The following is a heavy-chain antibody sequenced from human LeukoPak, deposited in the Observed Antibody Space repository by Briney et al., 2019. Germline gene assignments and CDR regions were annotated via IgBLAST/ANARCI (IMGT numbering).Heavy chain of an antibody. CDR3: ATGTYCGGDCHDAFDI. Sequence: ASVKVSCKVSGYTLTELSMHWVRQAPGKGPEWMGGFDPEDGETIYAQRFQGRVTMTEDTSTDTAYMELSSLRSEDTAVYYCATGTYCGGDCHDAFDIWGQGTMVTVSS. CDR2: FDPEDGET. V-gene: IGHV1-24*01. CDR1: GYTLTELS. J-gene: IGHJ3*02. D-gene: IGHD2-21*02.